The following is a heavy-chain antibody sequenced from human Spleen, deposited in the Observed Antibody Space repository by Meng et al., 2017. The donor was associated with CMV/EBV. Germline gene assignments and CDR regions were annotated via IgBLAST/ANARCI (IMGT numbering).Heavy chain of an antibody. J-gene: IGHJ5*02. CDR2: INHSGST. V-gene: IGHV4-34*01. Sequence: LPESGPGLVKPSETLSRPCPVPGGSIIVYYWSWIRQPPGKGLEWIGEINHSGSTNYNPSLKSRVTISVDTSKNQFSLKLSSVTAADTAVYYCARAPSHGNWFDPWGQGTLVTVSS. CDR1: GGSIIVYY. CDR3: ARAPSHGNWFDP.